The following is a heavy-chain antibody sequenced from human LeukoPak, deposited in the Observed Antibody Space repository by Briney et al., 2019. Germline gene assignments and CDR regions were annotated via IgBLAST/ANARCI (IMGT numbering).Heavy chain of an antibody. D-gene: IGHD5-18*01. V-gene: IGHV4-61*02. J-gene: IGHJ6*02. CDR2: IYTRGST. CDR1: GPSISSGSYD. Sequence: PSQTLSLTCTVAGPSISSGSYDWGWVRQPGGKGLEWIGRIYTRGSTNNTPSLKIRVTISVDTSKNQFSLKLSSVTAADTAVYYCASIDTAMVDNYYYGMDVWGQGTTVTASS. CDR3: ASIDTAMVDNYYYGMDV.